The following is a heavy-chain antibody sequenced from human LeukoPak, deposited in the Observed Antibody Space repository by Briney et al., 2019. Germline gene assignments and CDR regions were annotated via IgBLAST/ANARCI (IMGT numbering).Heavy chain of an antibody. CDR3: ARGHYMYSSSWSFDY. D-gene: IGHD6-13*01. J-gene: IGHJ4*02. V-gene: IGHV1-2*02. CDR1: GYTFTSYD. CDR2: INPNSGGT. Sequence: ASVKVSCKASGYTFTSYDINWVRQAPGQGLEWMGWINPNSGGTNYAQKFQGRVTMTRDTSISTAYMELSRLRSDDTAVYYCARGHYMYSSSWSFDYWGQGTLVTVSS.